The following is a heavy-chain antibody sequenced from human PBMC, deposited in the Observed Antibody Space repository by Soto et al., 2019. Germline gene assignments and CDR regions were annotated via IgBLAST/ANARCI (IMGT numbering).Heavy chain of an antibody. V-gene: IGHV4-39*01. J-gene: IGHJ4*02. Sequence: PSETLSLTCTVSSVSIYSGSFHWGWIRQPPGKGLEWVGSINFSGSTYYNPSLKSRVTISVDTSKNQFSLNLRSVTAADTAVYYCARRHAPRYTTGNNHFDFWCQGSLVTVSS. D-gene: IGHD1-1*01. CDR1: SVSIYSGSFH. CDR3: ARRHAPRYTTGNNHFDF. CDR2: INFSGST.